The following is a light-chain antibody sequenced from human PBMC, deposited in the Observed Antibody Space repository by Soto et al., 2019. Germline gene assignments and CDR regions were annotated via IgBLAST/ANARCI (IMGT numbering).Light chain of an antibody. CDR2: AAS. V-gene: IGKV3-20*01. J-gene: IGKJ2*01. CDR1: QSVSSSY. CDR3: QQYSSSPYT. Sequence: EIVLTQSPGTLSLSPGERATLSCRASQSVSSSYLAWYQQKPGQAPRLLFYAASSRATGIPDRFSGSGSGTDFTLTISRLEPEDFAVYYCQQYSSSPYTFGQGTKLEIK.